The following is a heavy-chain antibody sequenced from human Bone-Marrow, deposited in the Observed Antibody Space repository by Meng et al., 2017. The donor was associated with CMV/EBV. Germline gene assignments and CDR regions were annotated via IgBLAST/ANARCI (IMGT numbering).Heavy chain of an antibody. CDR2: IKQDGSEK. CDR1: GLTFSSYW. Sequence: GESLKISCAASGLTFSSYWMSWVRQAPGKGLEWVANIKQDGSEKYYVDSVKGRLTISRDNAKNSLYLQMNSLRAEDTAMYYCARTYDFWSGTDYWGQGTLVTVSS. CDR3: ARTYDFWSGTDY. J-gene: IGHJ4*02. D-gene: IGHD3-3*01. V-gene: IGHV3-7*01.